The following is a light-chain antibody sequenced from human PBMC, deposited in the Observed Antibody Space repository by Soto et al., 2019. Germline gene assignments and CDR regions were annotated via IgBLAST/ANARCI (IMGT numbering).Light chain of an antibody. J-gene: IGKJ2*01. CDR1: QSISNY. Sequence: DIQMTQSPSSLSASVGDRVTITCRASQSISNYLNWYQQKPGKAPKLLIYGASSLQRGVPSRFSGSGSGTDFTLTISSLQPEDFATYSCQQTYNTPYTFGQGTKVEIK. CDR2: GAS. V-gene: IGKV1-39*01. CDR3: QQTYNTPYT.